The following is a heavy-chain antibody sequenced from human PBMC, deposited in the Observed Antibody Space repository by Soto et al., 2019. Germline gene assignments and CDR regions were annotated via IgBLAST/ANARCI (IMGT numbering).Heavy chain of an antibody. Sequence: GASVKVSCKASGYTFTGYYMHWVRQAPGQGLEWMGWINPNSVGTNYAQKFQGRVTLTRDTSISTAYMELSRLRSDDTAVYYCAREDCGGNSGGYFDLWGRGTLVTVS. D-gene: IGHD4-17*01. V-gene: IGHV1-2*02. J-gene: IGHJ2*01. CDR3: AREDCGGNSGGYFDL. CDR2: INPNSVGT. CDR1: GYTFTGYY.